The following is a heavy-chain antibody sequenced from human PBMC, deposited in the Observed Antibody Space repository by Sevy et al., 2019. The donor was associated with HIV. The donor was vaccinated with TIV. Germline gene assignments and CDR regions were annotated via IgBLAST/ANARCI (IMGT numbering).Heavy chain of an antibody. J-gene: IGHJ4*02. V-gene: IGHV3-23*01. CDR1: GFTFSNYA. CDR3: AKESVSWYLDF. Sequence: GGSLRLSCAASGFTFSNYAMSWVRQAPGKGLQWVSVISTSGDNTYYADSVKGRFTISRDNSKNTVYLHMNSLRSEDTAVYYCAKESVSWYLDFWGQGTLVTVSS. D-gene: IGHD6-13*01. CDR2: ISTSGDNT.